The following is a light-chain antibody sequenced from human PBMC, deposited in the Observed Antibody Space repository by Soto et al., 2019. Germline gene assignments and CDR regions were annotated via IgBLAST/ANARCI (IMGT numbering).Light chain of an antibody. CDR1: QSVNNN. Sequence: EIVLTQSPATLSVSPGGGSTLSCRASQSVNNNLAWYQQKPGQAPRLLIYRASTRATGIPARFSGSGSGTDFTLTIISLQSEDFAVYYCQQYDKWPWTFGLGTKVDIK. V-gene: IGKV3-15*01. J-gene: IGKJ1*01. CDR2: RAS. CDR3: QQYDKWPWT.